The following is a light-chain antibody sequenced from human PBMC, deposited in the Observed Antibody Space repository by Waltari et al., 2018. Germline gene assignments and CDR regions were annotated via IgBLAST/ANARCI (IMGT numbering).Light chain of an antibody. CDR3: MQSMYLPLT. V-gene: IGKV2D-29*01. J-gene: IGKJ4*01. CDR2: EVS. Sequence: DIVMTQTPLSLSVTPGQPASISCRSSRSLLHSDGKNYLFWYLQKPGQPPHLLIHEVSQRLSGVPDRFSGSGSGTDFTLKISRVEAEDVGVYYCMQSMYLPLTFGGGTKVEIK. CDR1: RSLLHSDGKNY.